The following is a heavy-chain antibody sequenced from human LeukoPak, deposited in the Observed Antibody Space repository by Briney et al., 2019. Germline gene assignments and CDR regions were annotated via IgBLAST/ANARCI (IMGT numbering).Heavy chain of an antibody. CDR1: GYTFTSYY. CDR3: ARERAPPTTIFGVVIIPYYYYGMGV. J-gene: IGHJ6*02. D-gene: IGHD3-3*01. V-gene: IGHV1-46*01. CDR2: INPSGGST. Sequence: ASVKVSCKASGYTFTSYYMHWVRQAPGQGLEWMGIINPSGGSTSYAQKFQGRVTMTRDTSTSTVYMELSSLRSEDTAVYYCARERAPPTTIFGVVIIPYYYYGMGVWGQGTTVTVSS.